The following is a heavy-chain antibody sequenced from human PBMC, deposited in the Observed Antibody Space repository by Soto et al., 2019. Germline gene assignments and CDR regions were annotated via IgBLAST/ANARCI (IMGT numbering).Heavy chain of an antibody. D-gene: IGHD3-22*01. CDR3: ARTGKFYYYDMSGLPFDP. V-gene: IGHV1-69*02. CDR1: GDTFSFYT. Sequence: VQVSCKASGDTFSFYTINWVRQAPGLGLEWMGRVNPILSMSNYAQKFQGRVTMTADKSTSTAYMELRSLRSADTAVYFCARTGKFYYYDMSGLPFDPWGPGVLVTVSS. J-gene: IGHJ5*02. CDR2: VNPILSMS.